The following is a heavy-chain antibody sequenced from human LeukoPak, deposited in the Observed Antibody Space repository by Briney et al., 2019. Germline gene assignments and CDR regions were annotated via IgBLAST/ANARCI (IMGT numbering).Heavy chain of an antibody. V-gene: IGHV1-2*06. J-gene: IGHJ4*02. D-gene: IGHD4-17*01. Sequence: ASVKVSCKASGYTFTDYFIHWVRQAPGQGLEWMGRIYPNRGGTNYAQRFQGRVTMARDTSISTAYMELARLTSDDAAVYYCTRERMRDYGDQFDFWGQGTLVTVSS. CDR3: TRERMRDYGDQFDF. CDR2: IYPNRGGT. CDR1: GYTFTDYF.